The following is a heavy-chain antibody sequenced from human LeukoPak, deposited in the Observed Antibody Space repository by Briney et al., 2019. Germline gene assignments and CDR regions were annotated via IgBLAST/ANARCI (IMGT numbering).Heavy chain of an antibody. CDR2: ISNTGATT. CDR3: AKVTPASYYFDY. V-gene: IGHV3-23*01. D-gene: IGHD4-17*01. Sequence: PWGSLRLSCAASGVTFSSSAMSWVRQAPGKGLEWVSHISNTGATTYYADSVKGRFTISRDNSKNTLYLQMNSLRAEDTAVYYCAKVTPASYYFDYWGQGTLVTVSS. CDR1: GVTFSSSA. J-gene: IGHJ4*02.